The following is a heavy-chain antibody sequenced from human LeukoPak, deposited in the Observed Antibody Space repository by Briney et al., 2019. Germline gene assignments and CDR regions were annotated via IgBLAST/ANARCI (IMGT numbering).Heavy chain of an antibody. CDR2: INPNSGGT. D-gene: IGHD3-10*01. CDR1: RYIFTRYY. Sequence: ASVKVSCTASRYIFTRYYMHWVRQAPGQGLEWMGWINPNSGGTNAPQMFQGRVTMTRETFISTVYMEFKSQRSDDTGVYYCGFLGASGIWGQGTLVTVSS. J-gene: IGHJ4*02. CDR3: GFLGASGI. V-gene: IGHV1-2*02.